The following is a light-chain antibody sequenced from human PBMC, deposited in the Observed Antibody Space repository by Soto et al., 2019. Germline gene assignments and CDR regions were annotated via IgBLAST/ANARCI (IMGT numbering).Light chain of an antibody. CDR1: QDISNY. CDR3: QHQGT. V-gene: IGKV1-33*01. J-gene: IGKJ2*01. CDR2: DAS. Sequence: DIQMTQSPSSLSASVGDRVTITCQASQDISNYLNWYQQKPGKAPKLLIYDASNLETGVPSRFSGSGSGTDFTFTISSLQPEDIATYYCQHQGTFGQGTKV.